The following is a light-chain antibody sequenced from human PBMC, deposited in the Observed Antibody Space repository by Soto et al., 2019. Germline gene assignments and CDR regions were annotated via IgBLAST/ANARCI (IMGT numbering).Light chain of an antibody. J-gene: IGKJ2*01. Sequence: DIVMTQSPDSLAVSLGERATINCKSSQNVLYKSNNENYLAWYQQKPGQPPKLLIYWASTRKPGVPDRFSGSGSGSDFTLTISSLQAEDVAVYYYQQYYNTPPYTFGLGTKLEI. CDR3: QQYYNTPPYT. V-gene: IGKV4-1*01. CDR2: WAS. CDR1: QNVLYKSNNENY.